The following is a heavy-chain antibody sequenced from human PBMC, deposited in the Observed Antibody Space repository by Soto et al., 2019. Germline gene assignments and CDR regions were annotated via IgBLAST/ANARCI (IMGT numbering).Heavy chain of an antibody. J-gene: IGHJ4*02. Sequence: EVQLVESGGGLVQPGESLTLSCAASGFTFSSYWIHWVRQAPGKGLVWVSRIKTDGSGTYYADSVQGRFTIPRDNAKNTVYLQMKRLRVEDTAVYFCARGEGGRFDGNGCRGRHWGQGTLFTASS. D-gene: IGHD3-16*01. CDR2: IKTDGSGT. CDR3: ARGEGGRFDGNGCRGRH. CDR1: GFTFSSYW. V-gene: IGHV3-74*01.